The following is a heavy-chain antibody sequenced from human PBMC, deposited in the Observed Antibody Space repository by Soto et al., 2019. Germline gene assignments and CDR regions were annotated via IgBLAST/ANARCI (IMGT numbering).Heavy chain of an antibody. V-gene: IGHV1-69*01. CDR2: IIPMFGIP. D-gene: IGHD6-13*01. Sequence: QVQLVQSGAEVKKPGSSVKVSCKASGGTLNKHAITWVRRAPGQGREWLGGIIPMFGIPNYPQKFQGRVTITANDSTNKSHMELHSLTSDDTAVYYCARGGTSGWLKGAYDVWGQGTMVTVSS. J-gene: IGHJ3*01. CDR3: ARGGTSGWLKGAYDV. CDR1: GGTLNKHA.